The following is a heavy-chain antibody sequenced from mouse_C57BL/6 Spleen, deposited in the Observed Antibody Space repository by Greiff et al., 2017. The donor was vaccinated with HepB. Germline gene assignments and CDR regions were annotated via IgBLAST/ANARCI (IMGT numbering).Heavy chain of an antibody. V-gene: IGHV5-17*01. Sequence: EVMLVESGGGLVKPGGSLKLSCAASGFTFSDYGMHWVRQAPEKGLEWVAYISSGSSTIYYADTVKGRFTISRDNAKNTLFLQMTSLRSEDTAMYYCARRPMTHWYFDVWGTGTTVTVSS. CDR1: GFTFSDYG. J-gene: IGHJ1*03. CDR2: ISSGSSTI. CDR3: ARRPMTHWYFDV. D-gene: IGHD6-5*01.